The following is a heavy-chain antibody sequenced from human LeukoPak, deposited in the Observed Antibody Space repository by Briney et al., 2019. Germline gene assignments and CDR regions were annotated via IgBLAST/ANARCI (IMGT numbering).Heavy chain of an antibody. CDR3: ARGPRNAFDI. V-gene: IGHV1-46*01. D-gene: IGHD1-14*01. CDR2: INPSGGST. CDR1: GYTFTSYY. Sequence: ASVKVSCKASGYTFTSYYMHWVRQAPREGLERMGIINPSGGSTTYAQKFQGRVTMTRDTSTSTVYMELSSLRSEDTAVYYCARGPRNAFDIWGQGTMVTVS. J-gene: IGHJ3*02.